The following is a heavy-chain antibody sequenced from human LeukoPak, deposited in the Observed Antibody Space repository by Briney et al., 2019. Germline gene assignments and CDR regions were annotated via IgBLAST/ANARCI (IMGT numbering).Heavy chain of an antibody. Sequence: PSETLSLTCTVSGGSISSSSNYWGWIRQPQGKGLEWIWSFYYSKSTYYNPPLKTRVTISADTSKNQFSLKLSSVTAADTAVYYCARGRGGYNWDYWGQGTLVTVSS. CDR3: ARGRGGYNWDY. V-gene: IGHV4-39*01. CDR2: FYYSKST. CDR1: GGSISSSSNY. D-gene: IGHD5-24*01. J-gene: IGHJ4*02.